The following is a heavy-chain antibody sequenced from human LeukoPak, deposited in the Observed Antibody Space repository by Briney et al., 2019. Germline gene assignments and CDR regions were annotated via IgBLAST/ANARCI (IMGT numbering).Heavy chain of an antibody. CDR1: GFIVSNNH. Sequence: GGSLRLSCAVSGFIVSNNHMNWVRQAPGKGLEWVSGIYSGGYSGGGPFYADSVKGRFTTSSDSSKNTLFLQMNSLRAEDTAVYYCARDVYGDGYNSFDYWGVGILVTVSS. D-gene: IGHD5-24*01. J-gene: IGHJ4*02. CDR2: IYSGGYSGGGP. V-gene: IGHV3-66*01. CDR3: ARDVYGDGYNSFDY.